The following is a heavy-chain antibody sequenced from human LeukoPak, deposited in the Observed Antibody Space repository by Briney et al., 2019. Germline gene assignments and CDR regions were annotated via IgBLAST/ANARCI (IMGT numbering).Heavy chain of an antibody. CDR3: ARDSVLVPAATFDY. CDR1: GGTFSSYT. CDR2: IIPILGIA. V-gene: IGHV1-69*04. D-gene: IGHD2-2*01. Sequence: GSSVKVSCKASGGTFSSYTISWVRQAPGQGLEWMGRIIPILGIANYAQKFQGRVTITADKSTSTAYMELSSLRSEDTAVYYWARDSVLVPAATFDYWGQGTLVTVSS. J-gene: IGHJ4*02.